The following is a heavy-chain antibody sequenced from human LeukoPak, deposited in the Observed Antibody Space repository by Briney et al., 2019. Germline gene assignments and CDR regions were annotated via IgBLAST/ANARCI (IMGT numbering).Heavy chain of an antibody. J-gene: IGHJ4*02. CDR1: GFTFSSYS. CDR2: ISGSGGST. CDR3: AQGGKPAAMSY. D-gene: IGHD2-2*01. Sequence: PGGSLRLSCAASGFTFSSYSMNWVRQAPGKGLEWVSAISGSGGSTYYADSVKGRFTISRDNSKNTLYLQMNSLRAEDTAVYYCAQGGKPAAMSYWGQGTLVTVSS. V-gene: IGHV3-23*01.